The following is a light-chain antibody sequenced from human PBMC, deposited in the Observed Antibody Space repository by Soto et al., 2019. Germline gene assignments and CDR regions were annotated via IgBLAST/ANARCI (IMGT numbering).Light chain of an antibody. CDR2: DVS. V-gene: IGLV2-11*01. CDR3: CSYAGSYSWV. Sequence: QSALTQPRSVSGSPGQSVTISCTGTSSDVGGNNFVSWYQQHPGKAPKFLIYDVSKRPSGVPDRFSGSKSGNTASLTISGLRAEDEADYYCCSYAGSYSWVFGGGTKLTVL. CDR1: SSDVGGNNF. J-gene: IGLJ3*02.